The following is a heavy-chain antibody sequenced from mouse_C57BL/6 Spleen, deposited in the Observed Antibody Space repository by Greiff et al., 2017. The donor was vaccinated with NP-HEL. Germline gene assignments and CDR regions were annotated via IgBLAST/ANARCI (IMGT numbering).Heavy chain of an antibody. V-gene: IGHV5-12*01. CDR3: ARVYYGNFDY. Sequence: EVKLVESGGGLVQPGGSLKLSCAASGFTFSDYYLYWVRQTPEKRLEWVAYISNGGGSTYYPDTVKGRFTISRDNAKHTLYLQLSRLKSEDTAMYYCARVYYGNFDYWGQGTTLTVSS. CDR2: ISNGGGST. J-gene: IGHJ2*01. D-gene: IGHD2-1*01. CDR1: GFTFSDYY.